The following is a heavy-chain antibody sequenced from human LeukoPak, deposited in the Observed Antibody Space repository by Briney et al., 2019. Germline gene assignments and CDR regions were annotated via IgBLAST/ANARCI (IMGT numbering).Heavy chain of an antibody. Sequence: GGFLRLSCAASGFTFSSYSMNWVRQAPGKGLEWVSYISTSTSTIYYADSVKGRFTISRDNAKNSLYLQMNSLRDEDTAVYYCARYSSGHDAFDIRGQGTMVTVSS. CDR2: ISTSTSTI. CDR3: ARYSSGHDAFDI. J-gene: IGHJ3*02. CDR1: GFTFSSYS. V-gene: IGHV3-48*02. D-gene: IGHD6-19*01.